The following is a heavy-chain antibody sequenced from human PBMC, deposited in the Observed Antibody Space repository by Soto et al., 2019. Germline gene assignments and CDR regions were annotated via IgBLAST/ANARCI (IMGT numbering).Heavy chain of an antibody. D-gene: IGHD1-7*01. CDR2: ITVNGNT. J-gene: IGHJ1*01. Sequence: QVQQLESGPGLVKPWDTLSLTCTVSGAYISDFSWSWIRQPAGKGLEWIGRITVNGNTQYNPSFMSRVTMSMDTSRKQFSLNLQSATAADTALYYCARESGENWTYEAHWGQGTLVTVSS. CDR3: ARESGENWTYEAH. CDR1: GAYISDFS. V-gene: IGHV4-4*07.